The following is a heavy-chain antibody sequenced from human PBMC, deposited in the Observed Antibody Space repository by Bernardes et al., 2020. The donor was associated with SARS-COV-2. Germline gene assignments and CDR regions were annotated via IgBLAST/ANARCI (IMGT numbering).Heavy chain of an antibody. J-gene: IGHJ4*02. CDR1: GGSISSGGYY. D-gene: IGHD2-8*01. Sequence: SETLSLTCTVSGGSISSGGYYWSWIRQHPGKGLEWIGYIYYSGSTYYNPSLKSRVTISVDTSKNQFSLKLSSVTAADTAVYYCAREYGTKGYFDYWGQGTLVTVSS. CDR3: AREYGTKGYFDY. CDR2: IYYSGST. V-gene: IGHV4-31*03.